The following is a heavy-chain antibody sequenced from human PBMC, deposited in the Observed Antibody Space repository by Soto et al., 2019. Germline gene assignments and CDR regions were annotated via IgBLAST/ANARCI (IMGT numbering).Heavy chain of an antibody. J-gene: IGHJ4*02. CDR1: GFTFSSYG. CDR3: AKDRGRYCSGARCYLFDS. D-gene: IGHD2-15*01. Sequence: GGSLRLSCAASGFTFSSYGMHWVRQAPGKGLEWVAVIWYDGSNKYYADSVKGRFTISRDNSKNMLYLQMNSVRAEDTAVYYCAKDRGRYCSGARCYLFDSWGQGTLVTVSS. CDR2: IWYDGSNK. V-gene: IGHV3-30*02.